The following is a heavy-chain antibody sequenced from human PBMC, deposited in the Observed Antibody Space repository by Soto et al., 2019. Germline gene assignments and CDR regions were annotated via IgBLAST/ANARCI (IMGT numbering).Heavy chain of an antibody. V-gene: IGHV1-18*01. D-gene: IGHD6-6*01. CDR1: GYTFTSYG. J-gene: IGHJ6*02. CDR2: ISAYNGNT. Sequence: ASVKVSCKASGYTFTSYGISWVRQAPGQGLEWMGWISAYNGNTNYAQKFQGRVTITADESTSTAYMELSSLRSEDTAVYYCARPGRPRYSRSSSRLAVWGQGTTVTVSS. CDR3: ARPGRPRYSRSSSRLAV.